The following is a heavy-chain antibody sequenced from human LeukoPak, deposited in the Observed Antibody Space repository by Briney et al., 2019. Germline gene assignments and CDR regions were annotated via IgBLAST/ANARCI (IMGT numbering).Heavy chain of an antibody. D-gene: IGHD3-3*02. V-gene: IGHV3-30-3*01. CDR2: ISSDGTKK. Sequence: PGGSLRLSCAASGSIFSSSAMHWVRQAPGKGLEWVAGISSDGTKKYYADSVKGRFSISRDNSKSTQSLQMSSLRVDDTAIYYCARKLVDWGQGTLVTVSS. J-gene: IGHJ4*02. CDR1: GSIFSSSA. CDR3: ARKLVD.